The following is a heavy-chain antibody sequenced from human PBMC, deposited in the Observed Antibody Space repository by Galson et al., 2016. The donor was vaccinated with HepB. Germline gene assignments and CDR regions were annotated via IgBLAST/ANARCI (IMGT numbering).Heavy chain of an antibody. CDR2: ISNDGSKR. D-gene: IGHD3-10*01. J-gene: IGHJ3*01. CDR1: EFTFSTYG. V-gene: IGHV3-30*18. Sequence: SLRLSCAASEFTFSTYGMHWVRQAPGKGLEWVAYISNDGSKRYFADSVKGRFTISRDNSKNTLFLHMSSLRAEDTAVYYCAKRDLLWFGDPNAFDVWGQGTMVTISS. CDR3: AKRDLLWFGDPNAFDV.